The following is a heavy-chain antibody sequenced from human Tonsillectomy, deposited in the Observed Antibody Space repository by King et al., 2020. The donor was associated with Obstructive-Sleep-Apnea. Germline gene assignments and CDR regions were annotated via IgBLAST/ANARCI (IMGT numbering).Heavy chain of an antibody. CDR3: AKDPGYYDSTGYYYVDYFDL. J-gene: IGHJ2*01. CDR2: IRGSVRGRLGST. Sequence: VQLVESGGGLVQPGESLRLSCAASGFTFSRYAMSWVRQAPGKGLEWVSAIRGSVRGRLGSTHYADFVKGRFTISRDNSKNTLYLQMNSLRAEDTAVYYCAKDPGYYDSTGYYYVDYFDLWGRGTLITVSS. V-gene: IGHV3-23*04. D-gene: IGHD3-22*01. CDR1: GFTFSRYA.